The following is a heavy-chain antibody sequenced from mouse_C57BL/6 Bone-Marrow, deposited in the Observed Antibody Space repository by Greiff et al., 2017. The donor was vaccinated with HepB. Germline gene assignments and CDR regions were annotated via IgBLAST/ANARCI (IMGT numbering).Heavy chain of an antibody. CDR1: GYTFTSYW. CDR3: TRDDYDLSWFAY. D-gene: IGHD2-4*01. J-gene: IGHJ3*01. V-gene: IGHV1-5*01. Sequence: VQLQQSGTVLARPGASVKMSCKTSGYTFTSYWMHWVKQRPGQGLEWRGAIYPGHSDTSYNQKFKGKAKLTEVTSASTAYMKLSSLTNEDSAVYYCTRDDYDLSWFAYWGQGTLVTVSA. CDR2: IYPGHSDT.